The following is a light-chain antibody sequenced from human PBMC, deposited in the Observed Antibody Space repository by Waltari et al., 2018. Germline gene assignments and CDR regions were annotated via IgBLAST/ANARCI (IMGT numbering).Light chain of an antibody. V-gene: IGKV3-20*01. CDR2: GAS. Sequence: EIVLTQSPGTLSLSPGETATLSCRASQSVSSSYLAWYQHKPGQPPRLLIPGASSRATGIPDRFRGSGSGTDFTLTISRLEPEDFAVYYCQQYGASPYTFGQGTKLEIK. J-gene: IGKJ2*01. CDR3: QQYGASPYT. CDR1: QSVSSSY.